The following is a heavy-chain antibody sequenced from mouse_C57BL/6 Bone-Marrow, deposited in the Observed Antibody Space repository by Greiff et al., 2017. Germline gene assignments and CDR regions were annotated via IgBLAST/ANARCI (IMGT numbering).Heavy chain of an antibody. J-gene: IGHJ2*01. V-gene: IGHV5-9*01. Sequence: EVKVVESGGGLVKPGGSLKLSCAASGFTFSSYTMSWVRQTPEKRLEWVATISGGGGNTYYPDSVKGRFTITRDNAKNTLYLQMSSLRSEDTALYYCARHDSSGLDYWGQGTTLTVAS. CDR3: ARHDSSGLDY. CDR2: ISGGGGNT. CDR1: GFTFSSYT. D-gene: IGHD3-2*02.